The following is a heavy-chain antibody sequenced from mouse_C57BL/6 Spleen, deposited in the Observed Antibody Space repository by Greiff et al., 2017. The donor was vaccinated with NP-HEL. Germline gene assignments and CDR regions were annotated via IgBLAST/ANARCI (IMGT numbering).Heavy chain of an antibody. J-gene: IGHJ2*01. V-gene: IGHV3-6*01. D-gene: IGHD1-1*01. CDR1: GYSITSGYY. CDR3: ARDRDYYGSSYGY. CDR2: ISYDGSN. Sequence: EVQLQESGPGLVKPSQSLSLTCSVTGYSITSGYYWNWIRQFPGNKLEWMGYISYDGSNNYNPSLKNRISITRDTSKNQFFLKLNSVTTEDTATYYCARDRDYYGSSYGYWGQGTTLTVSS.